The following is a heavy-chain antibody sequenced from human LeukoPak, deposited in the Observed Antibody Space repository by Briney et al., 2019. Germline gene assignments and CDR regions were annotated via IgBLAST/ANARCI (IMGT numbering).Heavy chain of an antibody. CDR3: VRVTSATTGQFYWY. V-gene: IGHV3-66*01. Sequence: GGSLRLSCAASGFTVRNKYMTWVRQAPGKGLEWVSVVYNGGGTYYADSVRGRFTTSMDNSENILDLQMNTLRVEDTAMYYCVRVTSATTGQFYWYWGQGTLVTVSS. D-gene: IGHD1-26*01. CDR1: GFTVRNKY. J-gene: IGHJ4*02. CDR2: VYNGGGT.